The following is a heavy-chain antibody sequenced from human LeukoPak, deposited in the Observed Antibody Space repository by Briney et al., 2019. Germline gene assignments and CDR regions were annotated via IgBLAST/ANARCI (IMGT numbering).Heavy chain of an antibody. CDR2: ISGSGGST. V-gene: IGHV3-23*01. Sequence: GGSLRLSCAASGFTFSSYAMSWVRQAPGKGLEWVSAISGSGGSTYYADSVKGRFTISRDNSKNTLYLQMNSLRAEDTAVYYCAKDHPDYYDSSGYYFFDYRGQGTLVTVSS. J-gene: IGHJ4*02. CDR3: AKDHPDYYDSSGYYFFDY. D-gene: IGHD3-22*01. CDR1: GFTFSSYA.